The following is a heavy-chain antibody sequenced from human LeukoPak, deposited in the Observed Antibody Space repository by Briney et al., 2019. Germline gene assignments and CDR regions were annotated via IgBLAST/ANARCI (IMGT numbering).Heavy chain of an antibody. CDR3: ARSISYSSTFIHDAFDI. V-gene: IGHV4-28*01. Sequence: PSDTLSLTCAVSGYSIGSSYWWGWIRQPPGKGLEWIGYIYYTGTTNYNPSLKSRVTISVDTSKNQFSLKLSSVTAADTAVYYCARSISYSSTFIHDAFDIWGQGTMVTVSS. J-gene: IGHJ3*02. D-gene: IGHD6-13*01. CDR2: IYYTGTT. CDR1: GYSIGSSYW.